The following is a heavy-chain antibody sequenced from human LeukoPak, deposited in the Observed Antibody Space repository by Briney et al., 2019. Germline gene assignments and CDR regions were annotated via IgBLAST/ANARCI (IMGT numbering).Heavy chain of an antibody. V-gene: IGHV3-23*01. Sequence: PGGSLRLSCAASGFTFSSYAMSWVRQAPGKGLEWVSAISGSGGSTYYADSVKGRFTISRDNSKNTLYLQMNSLRAEDTAVYYCAKEPYDSSGYRVGVWDWGQGTLVTVSS. D-gene: IGHD3-22*01. CDR2: ISGSGGST. J-gene: IGHJ4*02. CDR3: AKEPYDSSGYRVGVWD. CDR1: GFTFSSYA.